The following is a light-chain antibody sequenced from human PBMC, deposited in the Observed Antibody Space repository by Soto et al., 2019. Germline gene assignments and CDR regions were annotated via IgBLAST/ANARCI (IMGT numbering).Light chain of an antibody. Sequence: QSVLTQPPSVSGAPGQRVTISCIGSSSNIGAGYDVHWYQQLPGTAPKLLIYGNSNRPSGVPDRFSGSKSGTSASLAITGLQAEDEADYYCHSYDSSLSGVVFGGGTKLTVL. CDR2: GNS. CDR3: HSYDSSLSGVV. V-gene: IGLV1-40*01. J-gene: IGLJ2*01. CDR1: SSNIGAGYD.